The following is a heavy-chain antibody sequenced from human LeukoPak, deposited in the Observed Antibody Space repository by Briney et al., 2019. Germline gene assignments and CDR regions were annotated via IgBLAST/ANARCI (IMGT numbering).Heavy chain of an antibody. Sequence: PGGSLRLSCAASGFTFSSYSMNWVRQAPGKGLEWVSSISSSSNYIYYADSVKGRFTISRDNAKNSLYLQMNGLRAEDTAVYCGARGPSSGWYLKGWFDPWGQGTLVTVSS. V-gene: IGHV3-21*01. D-gene: IGHD6-19*01. CDR2: ISSSSNYI. CDR3: ARGPSSGWYLKGWFDP. J-gene: IGHJ5*02. CDR1: GFTFSSYS.